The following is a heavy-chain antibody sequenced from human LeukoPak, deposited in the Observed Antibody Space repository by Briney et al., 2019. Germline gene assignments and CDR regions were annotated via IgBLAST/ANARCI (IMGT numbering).Heavy chain of an antibody. CDR2: IKQDGSEK. J-gene: IGHJ4*02. CDR3: AKDRGYCSSTSCYGETT. Sequence: PGGSLRLSCAASGFTFSSYWMSWVRQAPGKGLEWVANIKQDGSEKYYVDSVKGRFTISRDNSKNTLYLQMNSLRAEDTAVYYCAKDRGYCSSTSCYGETTWGQGTLVTVSS. D-gene: IGHD2-2*01. V-gene: IGHV3-7*03. CDR1: GFTFSSYW.